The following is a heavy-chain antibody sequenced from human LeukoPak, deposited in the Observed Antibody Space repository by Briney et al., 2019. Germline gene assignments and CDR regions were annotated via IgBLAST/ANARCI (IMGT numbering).Heavy chain of an antibody. J-gene: IGHJ6*02. V-gene: IGHV4-30-4*01. CDR2: IYYSGST. CDR3: ARDRSLYYYGMDV. Sequence: SATLSLTCTVSGGSISSGDYYWSWIRQPPGKGLEWIGYIYYSGSTYYNPSLKSRVTISVDTSKNQFSLKLSSVTAADTAVYYCARDRSLYYYGMDVWGQGTTVTVSS. D-gene: IGHD3-10*01. CDR1: GGSISSGDYY.